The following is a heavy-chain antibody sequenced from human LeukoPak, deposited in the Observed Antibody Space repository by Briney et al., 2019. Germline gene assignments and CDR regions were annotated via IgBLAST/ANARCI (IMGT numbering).Heavy chain of an antibody. V-gene: IGHV3-21*01. J-gene: IGHJ4*02. D-gene: IGHD2-15*01. CDR3: ASGYDCSGGSCYPKNFDY. Sequence: GGSLRLSCAASGFTFSSYSMNWVRQAPGKGLEWVSSISSSSRYIFYADSMKGRFTISRDNAKNSLYLQMNSLRAEDTAVYYCASGYDCSGGSCYPKNFDYWGQGTLVTVSS. CDR1: GFTFSSYS. CDR2: ISSSSRYI.